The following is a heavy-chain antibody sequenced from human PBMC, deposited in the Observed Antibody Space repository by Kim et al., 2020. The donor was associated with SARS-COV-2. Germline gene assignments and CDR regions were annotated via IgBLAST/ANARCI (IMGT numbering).Heavy chain of an antibody. CDR3: AKGQSVDYYDYVWGSYRQIDAFDI. Sequence: GGSLRLSCAASGFTFSSYAMSWVRQAPGKGLEWVSAISGSGGSTYYADSVKGRFTISRDNSKNTLYLQMNSLRAEDTAVYYCAKGQSVDYYDYVWGSYRQIDAFDIWGQGTMVTVSS. CDR1: GFTFSSYA. CDR2: ISGSGGST. J-gene: IGHJ3*02. D-gene: IGHD3-16*02. V-gene: IGHV3-23*01.